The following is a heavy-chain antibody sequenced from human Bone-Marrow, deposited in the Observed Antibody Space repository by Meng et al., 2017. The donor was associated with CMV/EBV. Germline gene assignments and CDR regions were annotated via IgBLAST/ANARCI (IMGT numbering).Heavy chain of an antibody. V-gene: IGHV3-30*04. CDR3: ARATGLYYYGMDV. CDR2: ISDDGSNK. Sequence: GESLKISCAASGFTFSRYVMHWVRQAPGKGLEWVAVISDDGSNKYYADSVKGRFTISRDNSKNTLYLQMNSLRAEDTAAYYCARATGLYYYGMDVSGQGTTVTVSS. J-gene: IGHJ6*02. CDR1: GFTFSRYV.